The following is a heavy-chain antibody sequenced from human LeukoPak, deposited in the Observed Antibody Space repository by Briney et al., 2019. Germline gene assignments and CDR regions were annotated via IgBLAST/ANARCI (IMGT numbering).Heavy chain of an antibody. D-gene: IGHD5-24*01. Sequence: SVKVSCKASGGTFSSYAIGWVRQAPGQGLEWMGGIIPIFGTANYAQKFQGRVTITADESTSTAYMELSSLRSEDTAVYYCAREVWLERRSNYFGYWGQGTLVTVSS. CDR2: IIPIFGTA. J-gene: IGHJ4*02. CDR3: AREVWLERRSNYFGY. CDR1: GGTFSSYA. V-gene: IGHV1-69*01.